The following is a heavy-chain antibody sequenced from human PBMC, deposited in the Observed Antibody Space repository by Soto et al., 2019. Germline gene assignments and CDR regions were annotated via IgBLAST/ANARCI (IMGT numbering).Heavy chain of an antibody. Sequence: GGSLRLSCAASGFTSTHYRIHWIRQPTGKGLEWFRRLNRNGDRSEYGDSVWGRFTSARDNGQYTVCMQMDSLTDEHSGRYFCARRGDWNYVQGIWGKGT. CDR1: GFTSTHYR. J-gene: IGHJ4*02. D-gene: IGHD3-16*01. CDR2: LNRNGDRS. V-gene: IGHV3-74*03. CDR3: ARRGDWNYVQGI.